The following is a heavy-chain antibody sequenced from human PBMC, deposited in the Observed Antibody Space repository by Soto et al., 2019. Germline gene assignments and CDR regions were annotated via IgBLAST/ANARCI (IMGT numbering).Heavy chain of an antibody. Sequence: QVQLQQSGPGLVKPSQTLSLTCTVSGGSISYEYYHWTWIRQSPGKGLEWIGYIHYSGSIIYNPSFKRRVTISVDSYDDQSSMQVRCVTAADTAVDICAREGDGGDRDYYGLDVWGQGTTVTVSS. CDR1: GGSISYEYYH. V-gene: IGHV4-30-4*08. CDR2: IHYSGSI. D-gene: IGHD2-21*02. CDR3: AREGDGGDRDYYGLDV. J-gene: IGHJ6*02.